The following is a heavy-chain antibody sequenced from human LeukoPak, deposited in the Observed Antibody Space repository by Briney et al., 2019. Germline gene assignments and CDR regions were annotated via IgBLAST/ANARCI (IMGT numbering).Heavy chain of an antibody. CDR2: IRSSGGST. D-gene: IGHD3-10*01. J-gene: IGHJ4*02. V-gene: IGHV3-23*01. CDR1: GFTLSTYA. Sequence: GGSLRLSCAASGFTLSTYAMSWGRQAPGKGLGWGSSIRSSGGSTYSTDSVRGRLTISRDNSKNTLYLQMNSLRADDTAVYYCAKRVPYYFDSWGQGTLVTVSS. CDR3: AKRVPYYFDS.